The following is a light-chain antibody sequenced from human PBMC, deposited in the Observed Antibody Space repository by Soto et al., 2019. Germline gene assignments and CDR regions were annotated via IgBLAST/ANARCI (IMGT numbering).Light chain of an antibody. CDR1: QTVSSSY. Sequence: EIVLTQSPGTLSLSPGERATLSCRASQTVSSSYLAWYQQKPGQAPRLLIYGASTRATGIPGRFSGSASGTDFTLTISRRESEDFAVYYCQQYGPSPMYTFGQGTNLEIK. V-gene: IGKV3-20*01. CDR2: GAS. CDR3: QQYGPSPMYT. J-gene: IGKJ2*01.